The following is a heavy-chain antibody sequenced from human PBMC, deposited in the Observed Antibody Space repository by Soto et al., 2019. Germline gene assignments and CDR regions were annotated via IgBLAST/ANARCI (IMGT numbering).Heavy chain of an antibody. Sequence: SETLSLTCTVSGGSISSGGYYWSWIRQHPGKGLEWIGYIYYSGSTYYNPSLKSRVTISVDTSKNQFSLKLSSVTAADTAVYYCGWSSGYYYVDYWGQGTLVTVSS. D-gene: IGHD3-22*01. J-gene: IGHJ4*02. CDR2: IYYSGST. CDR3: GWSSGYYYVDY. V-gene: IGHV4-31*03. CDR1: GGSISSGGYY.